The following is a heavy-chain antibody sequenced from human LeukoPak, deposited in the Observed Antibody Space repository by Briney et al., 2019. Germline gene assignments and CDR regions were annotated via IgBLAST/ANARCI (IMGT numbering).Heavy chain of an antibody. V-gene: IGHV3-74*01. CDR2: INSDGSRT. D-gene: IGHD5-18*01. Sequence: PGGSLRLSCAASGFTFSSYWMHWVRQAPGKGLVWVSRINSDGSRTSYADSVKGRFTISRDNAKNTLYLQMNSLRAEDTAVYYCARDRGHTAMVDYWGQGTLVTVSS. CDR1: GFTFSSYW. J-gene: IGHJ4*02. CDR3: ARDRGHTAMVDY.